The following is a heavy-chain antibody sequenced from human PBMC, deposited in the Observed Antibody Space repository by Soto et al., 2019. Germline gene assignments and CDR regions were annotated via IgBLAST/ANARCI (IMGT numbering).Heavy chain of an antibody. CDR3: ARGPRAPPPHDYGMDV. Sequence: EVQLLESGGGLVQPGGSLRLSCAASGFTFSSHVMNWVRQAPGKGLGWVAAISGGGGTTFYGDSVEGRFTMSRDNSKNTLFLQMNSLRADDTAVYYCARGPRAPPPHDYGMDVWGQGTTVTVSS. CDR1: GFTFSSHV. V-gene: IGHV3-23*01. CDR2: ISGGGGTT. J-gene: IGHJ6*02.